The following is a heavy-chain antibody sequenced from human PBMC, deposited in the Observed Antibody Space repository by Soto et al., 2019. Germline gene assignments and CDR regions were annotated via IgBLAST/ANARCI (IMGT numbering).Heavy chain of an antibody. CDR2: ISYDVTNK. D-gene: IGHD2-15*01. V-gene: IGHV3-30-3*01. J-gene: IGHJ4*02. CDR3: ARYPKTSGVPAVAFTYCEC. CDR1: GFSFSISP. Sequence: GGSLRLSCAASGFSFSISPMHWVRQAPGKGPEWVALISYDVTNKFYADSVKGRFTISRDNSKSTLYLQVDSLRPEDAAVYYCARYPKTSGVPAVAFTYCECWGKGNLVIVSS.